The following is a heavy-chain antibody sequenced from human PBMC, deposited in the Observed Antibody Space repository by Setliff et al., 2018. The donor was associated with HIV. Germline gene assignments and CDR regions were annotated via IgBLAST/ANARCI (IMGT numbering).Heavy chain of an antibody. CDR3: ARSIYGSGTYPLDI. J-gene: IGHJ4*02. V-gene: IGHV4-4*07. CDR2: MYYTGTT. Sequence: SETLSLTCTVSGGSLTGYHWSWIRQSAGKELEWIGRMYYTGTTDYNPSLMGRVTLSIDRSKNQFALEVNSMTAADAAVYYCARSIYGSGTYPLDIWSQGTLVTVSS. D-gene: IGHD3-10*01. CDR1: GGSLTGYH.